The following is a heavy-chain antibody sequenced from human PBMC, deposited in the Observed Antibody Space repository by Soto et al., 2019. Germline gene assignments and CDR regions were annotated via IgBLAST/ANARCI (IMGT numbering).Heavy chain of an antibody. Sequence: HPGGSLRLSCAASGFTFSSYAMSWVRQAPGKGLEWVSAISGSGGSTYYADSVKGRFTISRDNAKNSLYLQMNSLRAEDTAVYYCARDQGQWLASFDYWGQGTLVTVSS. CDR1: GFTFSSYA. D-gene: IGHD6-19*01. J-gene: IGHJ4*02. V-gene: IGHV3-23*01. CDR2: ISGSGGST. CDR3: ARDQGQWLASFDY.